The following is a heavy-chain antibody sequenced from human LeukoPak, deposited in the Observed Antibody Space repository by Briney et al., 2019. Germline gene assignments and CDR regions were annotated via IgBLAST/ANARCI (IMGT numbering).Heavy chain of an antibody. D-gene: IGHD3-22*01. CDR1: GYTFTGYY. Sequence: ASVKVSCKASGYTFTGYYMHWVRQAPGQGLEWMGWINPDSGGTNYAQKFQGRVTMTRDTSISTAYMELSRLRSDDTAVYYCARVSLVAHYYDSSGLAPTDYWGQGTLVTVSS. CDR3: ARVSLVAHYYDSSGLAPTDY. CDR2: INPDSGGT. J-gene: IGHJ4*02. V-gene: IGHV1-2*02.